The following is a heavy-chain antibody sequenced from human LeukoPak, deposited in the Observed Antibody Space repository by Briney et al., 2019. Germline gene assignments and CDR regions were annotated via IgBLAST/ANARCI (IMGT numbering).Heavy chain of an antibody. Sequence: GGSPRLSCAASGLTFSSYAMHWVRQAPGKGLEWVAVISYDGSNKYYADSVKGRFTISRDNSKNTLYLQMNSLRAEDTAVYYCARGRAYAFDIWGQGTMVTVSS. V-gene: IGHV3-30-3*01. CDR2: ISYDGSNK. CDR3: ARGRAYAFDI. J-gene: IGHJ3*02. D-gene: IGHD2-15*01. CDR1: GLTFSSYA.